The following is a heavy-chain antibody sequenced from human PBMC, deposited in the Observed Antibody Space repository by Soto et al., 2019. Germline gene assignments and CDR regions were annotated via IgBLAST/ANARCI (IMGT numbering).Heavy chain of an antibody. D-gene: IGHD3-10*01. CDR3: ARGAERTTMVRGVISRWFDP. Sequence: SETLSLTCAVYGGSFSGYYWSWIRQPPGKGLEWIGEINHSGSTNYNPSLKSRVTISVDTSKNQFSLKLSSVTAADTAVYYCARGAERTTMVRGVISRWFDPWGQGTLVTVSS. V-gene: IGHV4-34*01. J-gene: IGHJ5*02. CDR1: GGSFSGYY. CDR2: INHSGST.